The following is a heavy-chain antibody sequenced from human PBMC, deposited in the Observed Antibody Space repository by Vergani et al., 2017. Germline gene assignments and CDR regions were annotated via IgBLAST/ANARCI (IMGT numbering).Heavy chain of an antibody. V-gene: IGHV3-23*04. CDR3: AKQYFVSGNYLFDY. Sequence: EVQLVESGGGLVPPGRSLRLSCAASGFFFGDYAMTWVRQAPGKGLEWVSGISGSGVSAYYTDSVKGRFTISRDNSKNMLFLQMNNLRTEDTAIYYCAKQYFVSGNYLFDYWGQGTLVTVSS. J-gene: IGHJ4*02. D-gene: IGHD3-10*01. CDR2: ISGSGVSA. CDR1: GFFFGDYA.